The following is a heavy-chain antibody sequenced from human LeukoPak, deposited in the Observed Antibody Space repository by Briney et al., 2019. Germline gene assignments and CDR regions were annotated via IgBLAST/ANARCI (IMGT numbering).Heavy chain of an antibody. CDR3: ADLCSGGSCYRDY. D-gene: IGHD2-15*01. Sequence: PSETLSLTCTVSGGSISSGSYYWSWIRQPAGKGLEWIGRIYTSGSTNYNPSLKSRVTISVDTSKNQFSLKLSSVTAADTAVYYCADLCSGGSCYRDYWGQGTLVTVSS. V-gene: IGHV4-61*02. CDR1: GGSISSGSYY. J-gene: IGHJ4*02. CDR2: IYTSGST.